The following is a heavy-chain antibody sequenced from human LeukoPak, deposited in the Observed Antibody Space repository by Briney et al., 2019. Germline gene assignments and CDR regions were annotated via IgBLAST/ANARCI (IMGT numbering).Heavy chain of an antibody. V-gene: IGHV4-34*01. J-gene: IGHJ3*02. CDR1: GGSFSGYY. D-gene: IGHD2-15*01. CDR3: ARARSPRVVDSHAFDI. CDR2: INHSGST. Sequence: SETLSLTCAVYGGSFSGYYWSWIRQPPGKGLEWIGEINHSGSTNYNPSLKSRVTISVDTSKNQFSLKLSSVTAADTAVYYCARARSPRVVDSHAFDIWGQGTMVTVSS.